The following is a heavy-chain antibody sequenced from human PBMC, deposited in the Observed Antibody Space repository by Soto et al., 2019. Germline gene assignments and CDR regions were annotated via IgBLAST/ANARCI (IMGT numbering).Heavy chain of an antibody. CDR3: AGASTWHPGAFDI. J-gene: IGHJ3*02. CDR2: INHSGST. CDR1: GGSFSGYY. D-gene: IGHD5-12*01. Sequence: PSETLSLTCAVYGGSFSGYYWSWIRQPPGKGLEWIGEINHSGSTNYNPSLKSRVNISVDTSKNQLSLKLSSVTAADTAVYYCAGASTWHPGAFDIWGQGTTVTVSS. V-gene: IGHV4-34*01.